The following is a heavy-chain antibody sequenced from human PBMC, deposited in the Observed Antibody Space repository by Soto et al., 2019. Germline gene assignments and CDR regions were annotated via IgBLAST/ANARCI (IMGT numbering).Heavy chain of an antibody. CDR3: AKGCITGTTKRASYCYVGIDV. V-gene: IGHV3-23*01. J-gene: IGHJ6*02. CDR2: ISGSGGST. Sequence: GGSLRLSCAASGFTFSSYAMSWVRQAPGKGLEWVSAISGSGGSTYYADSVKGRFTSSRDNSKNSLYLHMNSLRVEDTAVYSCAKGCITGTTKRASYCYVGIDVWGQGTTVPVSS. CDR1: GFTFSSYA. D-gene: IGHD1-7*01.